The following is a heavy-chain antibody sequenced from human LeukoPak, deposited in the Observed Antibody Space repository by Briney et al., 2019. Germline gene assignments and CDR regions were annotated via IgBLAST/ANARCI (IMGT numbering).Heavy chain of an antibody. V-gene: IGHV3-9*01. CDR3: AKSEEQLGYNWFDP. J-gene: IGHJ5*02. Sequence: GGSLRLSCAASGFTFDDYAMHWVRQAPGKGLEWVSGISWNSGSIGYADSVKGRFTISRDNAKNSLYLQMNSLRAEDTALYYCAKSEEQLGYNWFDPWGQGTLVTVSS. CDR1: GFTFDDYA. D-gene: IGHD6-13*01. CDR2: ISWNSGSI.